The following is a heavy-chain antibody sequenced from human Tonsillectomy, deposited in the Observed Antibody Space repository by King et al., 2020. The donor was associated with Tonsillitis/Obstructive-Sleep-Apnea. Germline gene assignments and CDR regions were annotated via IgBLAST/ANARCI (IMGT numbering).Heavy chain of an antibody. CDR2: ISYDGSNK. Sequence: VQLVESGGGVVQPGRSLRLSCAASGFTFSNYAMHWVRQAPGKGLEWVAVISYDGSNKYYADSVKGRFTISRDNSKNTLYLQMNSLRAEDTAVYYCARVHYYDSSGYYYVWAFDIWGQGTMVTVSS. J-gene: IGHJ3*02. V-gene: IGHV3-30*04. D-gene: IGHD3-22*01. CDR3: ARVHYYDSSGYYYVWAFDI. CDR1: GFTFSNYA.